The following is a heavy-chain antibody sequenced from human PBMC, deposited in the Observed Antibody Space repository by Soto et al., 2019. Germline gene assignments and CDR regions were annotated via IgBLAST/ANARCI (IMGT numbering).Heavy chain of an antibody. CDR3: ATLNWNDGNSDY. V-gene: IGHV1-18*01. D-gene: IGHD1-1*01. CDR1: GYTFTSYG. Sequence: ASVKVSCKASGYTFTSYGISWVRQAPGQGLEWMGWISAYNGNTNYAQKLQGRVTMTTDTSTSTAYMELSSLRSEDTAVYYCATLNWNDGNSDYWGQGTLVTVSS. J-gene: IGHJ4*02. CDR2: ISAYNGNT.